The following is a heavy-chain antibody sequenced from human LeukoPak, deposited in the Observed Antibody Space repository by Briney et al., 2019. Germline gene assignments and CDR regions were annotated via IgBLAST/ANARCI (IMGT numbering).Heavy chain of an antibody. CDR3: AREAVATIYEERDWFDP. CDR2: INPNSGGT. V-gene: IGHV1-2*02. Sequence: SVKVSCKASGYTFTGYYMHWVRQAPGQGLEWMGWINPNSGGTNYAQKFQGRVTMTRDTSISTAYMELSRLRSDDTAVYYCAREAVATIYEERDWFDPWGQGTLVTVSS. J-gene: IGHJ5*02. D-gene: IGHD5-12*01. CDR1: GYTFTGYY.